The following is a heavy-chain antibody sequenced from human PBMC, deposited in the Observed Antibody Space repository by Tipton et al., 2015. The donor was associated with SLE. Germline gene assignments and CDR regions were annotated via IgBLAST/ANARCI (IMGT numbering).Heavy chain of an antibody. CDR2: IKQDGSEE. Sequence: SLRLSCAASGFTFSSYGMHWVRQAPGKGLEWVANIKQDGSEEYYVDSVRGRFTISRDNAKNSLYLQMNSLRAEDTAVYYCARLVAGRYWYFDLWGRGTLVTVSS. J-gene: IGHJ2*01. V-gene: IGHV3-7*03. D-gene: IGHD6-19*01. CDR3: ARLVAGRYWYFDL. CDR1: GFTFSSYG.